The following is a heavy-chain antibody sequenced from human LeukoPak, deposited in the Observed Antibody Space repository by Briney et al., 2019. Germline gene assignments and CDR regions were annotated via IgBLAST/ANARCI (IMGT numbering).Heavy chain of an antibody. V-gene: IGHV1-18*01. CDR3: ARVRLSMVRGVIWVYYGMDV. CDR2: ISAYNGNT. J-gene: IGHJ6*02. Sequence: ASVKVSCKASGYTFTSYGISWVRQAPGQGLEWMGWISAYNGNTNYAQKLQGRVTMTTDTSTSTAYMELRSLRSDDTAVYYCARVRLSMVRGVIWVYYGMDVWGQGTTVTVSS. CDR1: GYTFTSYG. D-gene: IGHD3-10*01.